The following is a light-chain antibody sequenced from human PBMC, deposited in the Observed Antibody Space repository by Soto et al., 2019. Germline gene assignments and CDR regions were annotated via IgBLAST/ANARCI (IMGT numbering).Light chain of an antibody. CDR3: SSYTSSTPYV. CDR2: DVS. V-gene: IGLV2-14*01. CDR1: SSDVGGYNY. J-gene: IGLJ1*01. Sequence: QSVLTEPAFVSGSPGQTITISCTGTSSDVGGYNYVSWYQQHPGKAPKLMIYDVSNRTSGVSNRLYGSKSGNTASLTISGLQAEDEDDYYCSSYTSSTPYVFGTGTKVTVL.